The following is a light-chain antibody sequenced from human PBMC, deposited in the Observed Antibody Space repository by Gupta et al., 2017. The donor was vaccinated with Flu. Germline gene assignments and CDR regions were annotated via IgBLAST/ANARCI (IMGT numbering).Light chain of an antibody. CDR3: QQYAYWPPIT. V-gene: IGKV3-15*01. Sequence: IVMTQSPDTLSVSPGERATLPCRASQSVSTNLAWYQHKPGLAPRLLIYGASTRATGIADRFSGSGSGKEFTLTISSRQSEDFAVYYCQQYAYWPPITLGQGTRLEIK. CDR1: QSVSTN. CDR2: GAS. J-gene: IGKJ5*01.